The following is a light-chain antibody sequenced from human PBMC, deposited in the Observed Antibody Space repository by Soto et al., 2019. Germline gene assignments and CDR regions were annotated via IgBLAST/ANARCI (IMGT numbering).Light chain of an antibody. J-gene: IGLJ2*01. CDR1: NIGRKS. V-gene: IGLV3-21*02. Sequence: SYELTQPPSVSVAPGQTARITCGGTNIGRKSVHWYQQKPGQAPVVAVYDDMDRPSGIPERFSCSNSVNTAALTISRVEAGDDADYYCQLWDSNSDHVVFGGGTKVTVL. CDR3: QLWDSNSDHVV. CDR2: DDM.